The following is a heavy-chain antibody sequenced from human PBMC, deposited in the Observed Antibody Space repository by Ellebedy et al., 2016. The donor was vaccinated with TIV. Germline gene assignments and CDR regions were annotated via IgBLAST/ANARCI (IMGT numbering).Heavy chain of an antibody. CDR3: AKPADPNPGYSASWATYFDY. CDR1: GFTFRRYG. V-gene: IGHV3-30*18. Sequence: GGSLRLSXPASGFTFRRYGMHWVRQAPGKGLEWVARISSDGSRRNYADSVKDRFTISRDNSKNTLFLHMNILRTEDTAVYYCAKPADPNPGYSASWATYFDYWGQGTLVTVSS. CDR2: ISSDGSRR. D-gene: IGHD6-13*01. J-gene: IGHJ4*02.